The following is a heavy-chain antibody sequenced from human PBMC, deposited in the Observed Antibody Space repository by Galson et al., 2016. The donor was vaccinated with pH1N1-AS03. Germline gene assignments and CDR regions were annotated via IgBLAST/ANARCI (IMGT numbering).Heavy chain of an antibody. CDR2: IYPADSDT. J-gene: IGHJ4*02. CDR1: GYSFSSDW. CDR3: ARQVQTPGYFDY. V-gene: IGHV5-51*07. D-gene: IGHD1-1*01. Sequence: QSGAEVKKPGESLRISCKGSGYSFSSDWIAWVHQMPGKGLEWMGIIYPADSDTRYSPSFQGQVTFSVDRTISTGYLQWSSLKASDTAVYFCARQVQTPGYFDYWGQGTLVTVSS.